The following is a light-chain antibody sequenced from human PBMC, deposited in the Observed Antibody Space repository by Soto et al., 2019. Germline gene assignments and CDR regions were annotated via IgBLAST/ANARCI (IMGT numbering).Light chain of an antibody. V-gene: IGLV2-8*01. J-gene: IGLJ2*01. CDR3: SSYGGLNNLV. CDR1: SSDVGRYNY. CDR2: ELS. Sequence: QSVLTQPPSASGSPGQSVTISCTGTSSDVGRYNYVSWYQQHPGKAPKLMIYELSKRPSGVPDRFSGSKSGNTASLTVSGLQAEDEADYYCSSYGGLNNLVFGGGTKLTVL.